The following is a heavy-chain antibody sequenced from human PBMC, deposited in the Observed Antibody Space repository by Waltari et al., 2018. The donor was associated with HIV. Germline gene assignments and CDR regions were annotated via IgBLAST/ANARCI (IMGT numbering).Heavy chain of an antibody. J-gene: IGHJ4*02. CDR2: IYYSGST. CDR3: ARHERRGTVTTRYYFDY. V-gene: IGHV4-39*01. CDR1: GGSISSSSYY. D-gene: IGHD4-17*01. Sequence: QLQLQESGPGLVKPSETLSLTCTVSGGSISSSSYYWGWIRQPPGKGLEWIGSIYYSGSTYYNPSLKSRVTISVDTSKNQFSLKLSSVTAADTAVYYCARHERRGTVTTRYYFDYWGQGTLVTVSS.